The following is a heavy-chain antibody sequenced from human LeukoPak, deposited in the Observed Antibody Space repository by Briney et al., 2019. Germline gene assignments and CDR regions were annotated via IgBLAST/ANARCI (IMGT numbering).Heavy chain of an antibody. CDR1: GGSISSYY. Sequence: PSETLSLTCTVSGGSISSYYWSWIRQPPGKGLEWIGCIFYRGSTYYNPSFNSRLTISLDTSENHFSLKLTSVTAADTAVYYCARGRTLYYYDSSGPDAFDIWGQGTMVPVSS. CDR3: ARGRTLYYYDSSGPDAFDI. J-gene: IGHJ3*02. V-gene: IGHV4-59*12. CDR2: IFYRGST. D-gene: IGHD3-22*01.